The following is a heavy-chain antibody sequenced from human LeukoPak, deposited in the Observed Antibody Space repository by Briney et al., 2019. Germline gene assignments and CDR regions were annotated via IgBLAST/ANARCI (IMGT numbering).Heavy chain of an antibody. CDR3: AKGRGPTPLGDAGADV. V-gene: IGHV3-33*06. CDR2: VWFDNSNE. D-gene: IGHD1-26*01. Sequence: GGSLRLSCTASGFKFNDYGMYWVRVPPQKGPEWVALVWFDNSNEHYADSVKGRFFISRNNDDNTLFLHMNSLTVEDTAVYYCAKGRGPTPLGDAGADVWGKGTAVAVSA. J-gene: IGHJ6*04. CDR1: GFKFNDYG.